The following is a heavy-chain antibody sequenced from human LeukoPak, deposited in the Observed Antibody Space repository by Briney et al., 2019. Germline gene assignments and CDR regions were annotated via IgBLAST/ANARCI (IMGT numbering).Heavy chain of an antibody. CDR2: IYYSGST. J-gene: IGHJ4*02. Sequence: SETLSLTCTVSGASIRTNYWSWIRQTPGKGLEWIGNIYYSGSTNYNPSLRRRVTISVGTSKNQFSLKLTSVTAADTAVYYCARTTVGAKRTFVEMDTIQGVYFDFWGRGTLVTVSS. V-gene: IGHV4-59*01. CDR3: ARTTVGAKRTFVEMDTIQGVYFDF. CDR1: GASIRTNY. D-gene: IGHD5-24*01.